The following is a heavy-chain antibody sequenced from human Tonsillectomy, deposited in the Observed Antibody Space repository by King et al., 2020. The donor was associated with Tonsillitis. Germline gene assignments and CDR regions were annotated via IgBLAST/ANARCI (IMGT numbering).Heavy chain of an antibody. V-gene: IGHV3-15*01. J-gene: IGHJ4*02. CDR3: TSCGESLVGATYFDY. CDR1: GFTFSNAG. D-gene: IGHD1-26*01. CDR2: IKSKTEGGAT. Sequence: VQLVESGGGLVKPGGSLRLSLAASGFTFSNAGMSWVRQAPGKGLEWGVRIKSKTEGGATDYAAPGKGRFTISRDDSKKTLYLQMNSLKTEDTAVYYCTSCGESLVGATYFDYWGQGTLVTVSS.